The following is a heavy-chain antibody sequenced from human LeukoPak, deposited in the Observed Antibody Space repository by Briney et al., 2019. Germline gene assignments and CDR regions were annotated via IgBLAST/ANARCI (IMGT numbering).Heavy chain of an antibody. CDR1: GGSISSSSYY. CDR3: ARGDYYDSSGYLDNAFDI. V-gene: IGHV4-39*07. Sequence: SETLSLTCTVSGGSISSSSYYWGWIRQPPGKGLEWIGSIYYSGSTYYNPSLKSRVTISVDTSKNQFSLKLSSVTAADTAVYYCARGDYYDSSGYLDNAFDIWGQGTMVTVSS. J-gene: IGHJ3*02. D-gene: IGHD3-22*01. CDR2: IYYSGST.